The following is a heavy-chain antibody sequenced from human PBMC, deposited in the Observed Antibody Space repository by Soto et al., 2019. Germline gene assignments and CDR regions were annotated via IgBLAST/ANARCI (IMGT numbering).Heavy chain of an antibody. J-gene: IGHJ6*02. D-gene: IGHD3-3*01. V-gene: IGHV1-2*04. Sequence: QVQLVQSGAEVKKPGASVKVSCKASGYTFTGYYMHWVRQAPGQGLEWMGWINPYSGDTNYAQKVQDWVTMTRDTSISTAYMELSRLRSDDTAVYYCARDFKILGVGYGMDVWGQGTTVTVSS. CDR1: GYTFTGYY. CDR2: INPYSGDT. CDR3: ARDFKILGVGYGMDV.